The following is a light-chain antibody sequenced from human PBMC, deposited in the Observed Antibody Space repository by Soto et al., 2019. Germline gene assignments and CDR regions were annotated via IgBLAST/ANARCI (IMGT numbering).Light chain of an antibody. V-gene: IGKV3-20*01. CDR1: QSVSNNY. CDR2: GAS. CDR3: QQYGSSGT. Sequence: IVLTQSPGTLSLSPGERDTLSCMASQSVSNNYLAWYQQKPGQAPRLLIYGASNRATGIPDRFSGSGSGTDFTLTISRLEPEDFAVYYCQQYGSSGTFGQGTKVDIK. J-gene: IGKJ1*01.